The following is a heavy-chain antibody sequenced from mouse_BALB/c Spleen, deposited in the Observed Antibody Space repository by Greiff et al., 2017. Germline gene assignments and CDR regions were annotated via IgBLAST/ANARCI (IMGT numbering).Heavy chain of an antibody. CDR2: INPSNGGT. D-gene: IGHD1-1*01. V-gene: IGHV1S81*02. CDR3: TRGDYYRWFAY. J-gene: IGHJ3*01. Sequence: QVQLQQSGAELVKPGASVKLSCKASGYTFTSYYMYWVKQRPGQGLEWIGEINPSNGGTNFNEKFKSKATLTVDKSSSTAYMQLSSLTSEDSAVYYCTRGDYYRWFAYWGQGTLVTVSA. CDR1: GYTFTSYY.